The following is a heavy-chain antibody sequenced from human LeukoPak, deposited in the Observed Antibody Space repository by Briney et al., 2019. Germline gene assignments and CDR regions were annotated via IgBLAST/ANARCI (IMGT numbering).Heavy chain of an antibody. CDR2: MNPNSGNT. CDR3: ARAARDDFWSGYYTRETDY. Sequence: ASVKVSCKASGYTFTSYDINWVRQATGQGLEWMGWMNPNSGNTGYAQKFQGRVTITRNTSISTAYMELSSLRSEDTAVYYCARAARDDFWSGYYTRETDYWGQGTLVTVSS. J-gene: IGHJ4*02. V-gene: IGHV1-8*03. CDR1: GYTFTSYD. D-gene: IGHD3-3*01.